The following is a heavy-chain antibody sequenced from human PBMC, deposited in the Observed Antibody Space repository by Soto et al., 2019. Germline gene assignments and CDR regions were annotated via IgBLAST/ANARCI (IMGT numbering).Heavy chain of an antibody. CDR1: GFTFKTYG. Sequence: QVQLMESGGGVVQPGRSLRLSCAASGFTFKTYGMHWVRQVPGKGLQWVAALSYDGVNKFYVDSVKGRFTVSRDNSKNMVSLEMSSLRADDSAVYYCARDRGHVEWLPRQIDYWGQGTTVTVSS. CDR3: ARDRGHVEWLPRQIDY. CDR2: LSYDGVNK. V-gene: IGHV3-30*03. D-gene: IGHD3-3*01. J-gene: IGHJ4*02.